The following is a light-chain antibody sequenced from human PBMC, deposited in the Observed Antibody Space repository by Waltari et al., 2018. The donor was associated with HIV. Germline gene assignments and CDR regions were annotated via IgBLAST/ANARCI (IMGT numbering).Light chain of an antibody. CDR3: FSYAGSSTPFV. Sequence: QSALTQPASVSGSPGQSITISCTGTSSDVGSYNLVSWYQQYPGKVPKLMIYEVSKRPELVSIRFSDSKSVNTASLTISGLQAEDDADYYCFSYAGSSTPFVFGTATKVTVL. J-gene: IGLJ1*01. CDR1: SSDVGSYNL. CDR2: EVS. V-gene: IGLV2-23*02.